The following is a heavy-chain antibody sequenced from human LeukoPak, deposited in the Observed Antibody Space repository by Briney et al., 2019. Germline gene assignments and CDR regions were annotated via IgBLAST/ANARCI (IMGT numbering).Heavy chain of an antibody. V-gene: IGHV3-23*01. J-gene: IGHJ4*02. CDR1: GFTFSSYA. CDR3: AKDTDYYDSSGYYLG. CDR2: IGGSGGST. D-gene: IGHD3-22*01. Sequence: PGGSLRLSCAASGFTFSSYAMSWVRQAPGKGLEWVSAIGGSGGSTYYADSVKGRFTISRDNSKNTLYLQMNSLRAEDTAVYYCAKDTDYYDSSGYYLGWGQGTLVTVSS.